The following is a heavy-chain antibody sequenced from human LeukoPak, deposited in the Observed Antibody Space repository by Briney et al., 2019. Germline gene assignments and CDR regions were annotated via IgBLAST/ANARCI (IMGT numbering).Heavy chain of an antibody. J-gene: IGHJ4*02. D-gene: IGHD1-26*01. V-gene: IGHV1-18*01. CDR3: ARAWYSGNYPVDK. Sequence: ASVNVSCKASGYTFTSYGITWVRQAPGQGLEWMGWISAYNGNTNYAQKLQGRVTMTTDTSTSTAYMELRSLRSDDTAVYYCARAWYSGNYPVDKGGQGTRVTVSS. CDR2: ISAYNGNT. CDR1: GYTFTSYG.